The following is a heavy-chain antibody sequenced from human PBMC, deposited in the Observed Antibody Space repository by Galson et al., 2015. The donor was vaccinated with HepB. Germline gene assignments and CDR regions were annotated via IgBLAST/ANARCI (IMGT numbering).Heavy chain of an antibody. Sequence: SLRLSCAASGFSISSYPMYWVRQAPGKGLEWLTIISSDGNDKYYADSVKGRFTISRDNSKNTLYLQMNSLRAEDTAVYYCAREWNYVLDYWGQGTLVTVSS. CDR1: GFSISSYP. J-gene: IGHJ4*02. CDR2: ISSDGNDK. V-gene: IGHV3-30-3*01. D-gene: IGHD1-7*01. CDR3: AREWNYVLDY.